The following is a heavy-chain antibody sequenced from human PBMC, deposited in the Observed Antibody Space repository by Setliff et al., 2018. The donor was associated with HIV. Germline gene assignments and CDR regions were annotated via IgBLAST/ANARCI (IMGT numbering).Heavy chain of an antibody. Sequence: ASVKVSCKTSGYTFSRYGFSWVRQAPGQGLEWMGWISAYNLNTNYAQKFQGRVTMTTDTSASTGYMELRSLRSDDTAVYYCASAYYHDSSGYQGFDYWGQGTLVTVSS. J-gene: IGHJ4*02. D-gene: IGHD3-22*01. CDR1: GYTFSRYG. CDR2: ISAYNLNT. V-gene: IGHV1-18*01. CDR3: ASAYYHDSSGYQGFDY.